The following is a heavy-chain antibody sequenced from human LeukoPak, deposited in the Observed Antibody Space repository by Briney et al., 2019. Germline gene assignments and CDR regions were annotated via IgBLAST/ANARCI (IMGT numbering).Heavy chain of an antibody. V-gene: IGHV3-74*01. Sequence: GGSLRLSCVASGITFTNYWMHWVRRAPGKGLEWVSHITMDGTTTTYADSVKGRFTISRDNSKNTLYLQMNSLRAEDTAVYYCARDSDSTGYIYFDYWGQGTLVAVSS. CDR1: GITFTNYW. J-gene: IGHJ4*02. CDR3: ARDSDSTGYIYFDY. CDR2: ITMDGTTT. D-gene: IGHD3-22*01.